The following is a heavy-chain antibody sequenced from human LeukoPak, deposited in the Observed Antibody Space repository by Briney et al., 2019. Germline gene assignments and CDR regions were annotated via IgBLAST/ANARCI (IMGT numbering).Heavy chain of an antibody. D-gene: IGHD2-2*01. J-gene: IGHJ6*03. CDR1: GFTFSSYS. V-gene: IGHV3-21*01. Sequence: SGGSLRLSCAASGFTFSSYSMNWVRQAPGKGLEWVSSISSSSSYIYYADSVKGRFTISRDNAKNSLYLQMNSLRAEDTAVYYCARDYVVPAAKYYYYYMDVWGKGTTVTVSS. CDR2: ISSSSSYI. CDR3: ARDYVVPAAKYYYYYMDV.